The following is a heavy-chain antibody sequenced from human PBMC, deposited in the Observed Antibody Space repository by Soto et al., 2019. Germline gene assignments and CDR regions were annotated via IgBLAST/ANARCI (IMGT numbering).Heavy chain of an antibody. Sequence: QVQLQESGPVLVKPSGTLSLTCAVSGGSISSSNWWSWVRQPPETGLEGIGEIYHSGSTNYNPSLKSRVTISVDKSKNQFSLKLSSVTAADTDVYYCARVERSIAVAGLYFDYWGQGTLVTVSS. CDR3: ARVERSIAVAGLYFDY. CDR1: GGSISSSNW. J-gene: IGHJ4*02. V-gene: IGHV4-4*02. CDR2: IYHSGST. D-gene: IGHD6-19*01.